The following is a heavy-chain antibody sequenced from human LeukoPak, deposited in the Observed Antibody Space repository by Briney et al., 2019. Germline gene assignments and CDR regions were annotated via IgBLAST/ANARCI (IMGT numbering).Heavy chain of an antibody. D-gene: IGHD2-15*01. V-gene: IGHV3-48*03. CDR1: GFTFSSFW. CDR3: ARGYCSGGSCYGGDY. J-gene: IGHJ4*02. Sequence: GGSLRLSCAASGFTFSSFWMSWVRQAPGKGLEWVSYISSSGTTIYYAERRFTISRDNAKNSLYLLMNSLRAEDTAIYYCARGYCSGGSCYGGDYWGQGTLVTVSS. CDR2: ISSSGTTI.